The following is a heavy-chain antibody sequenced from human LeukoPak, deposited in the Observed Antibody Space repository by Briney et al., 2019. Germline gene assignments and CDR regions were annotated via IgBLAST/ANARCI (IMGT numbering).Heavy chain of an antibody. J-gene: IGHJ1*01. CDR2: INHSGST. CDR3: ARVTMIVVVPSPGYFQH. Sequence: SETLSLTCAVYGGSFSGYYWSWIRQPPGKGLEWIGEINHSGSTNYNPSLKSRVTISVDTSKNQFSLKLSSVTAADTAVYYCARVTMIVVVPSPGYFQHWGQGTLVTVSS. D-gene: IGHD3-22*01. CDR1: GGSFSGYY. V-gene: IGHV4-34*01.